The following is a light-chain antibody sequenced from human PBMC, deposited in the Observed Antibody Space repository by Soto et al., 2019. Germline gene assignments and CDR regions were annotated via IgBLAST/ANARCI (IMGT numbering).Light chain of an antibody. Sequence: DIHMTQSPSSVSASVLDIVNINLRASQSITIYLNWYQQKPGEAPNLLIFGASTLQSGVPSRFSGSGSGTDFTLTISSLQPEDFATYYCQQSYSTLWTFGQGTKVDIK. CDR3: QQSYSTLWT. CDR2: GAS. CDR1: QSITIY. J-gene: IGKJ1*01. V-gene: IGKV1-39*01.